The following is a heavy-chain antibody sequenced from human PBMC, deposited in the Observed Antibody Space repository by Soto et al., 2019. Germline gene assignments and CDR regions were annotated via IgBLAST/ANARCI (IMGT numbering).Heavy chain of an antibody. CDR3: ARGVAAAGTDWFDP. V-gene: IGHV1-8*01. CDR2: MNPYSGDT. D-gene: IGHD6-13*01. Sequence: QVQLVQSGAEVKKPGASVKGSCKASGYTFTSDDINWVRQATGQGLEWMGWMNPYSGDTGYAQKFQGRVTMTRDTSISTAYMELSSLSSEDTAVYYCARGVAAAGTDWFDPWGQGTLVTVSS. J-gene: IGHJ5*02. CDR1: GYTFTSDD.